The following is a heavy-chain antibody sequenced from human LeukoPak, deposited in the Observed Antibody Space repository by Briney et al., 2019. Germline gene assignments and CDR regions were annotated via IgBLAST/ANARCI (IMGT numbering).Heavy chain of an antibody. CDR3: ARGEQQLDYYFDY. CDR1: GGSISSYY. V-gene: IGHV4-59*12. Sequence: PSETLSLTCTVSGGSISSYYWSWIRQPPGKGLEWIGYIYYSGSTNYNPSLKSRVTMSVDTSKNQFSLKLSSVTAADTAVYYCARGEQQLDYYFDYWGQGTLVTVSS. D-gene: IGHD6-13*01. CDR2: IYYSGST. J-gene: IGHJ4*02.